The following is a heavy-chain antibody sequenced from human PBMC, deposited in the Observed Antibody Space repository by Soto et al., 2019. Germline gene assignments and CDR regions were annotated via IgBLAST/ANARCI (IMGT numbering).Heavy chain of an antibody. CDR1: GYTFTNYY. D-gene: IGHD6-13*01. CDR3: ARAPQTVAGAGIWY. J-gene: IGHJ3*01. CDR2: ISGYNGDT. Sequence: ASLKVSCKASGYTFTNYYLHWVRQAPGQGLEWMGWISGYNGDTNYAQKYQGRVTMTTDTSTSTAYMELRSLRSDDTAVYYCARAPQTVAGAGIWYWGQ. V-gene: IGHV1-18*04.